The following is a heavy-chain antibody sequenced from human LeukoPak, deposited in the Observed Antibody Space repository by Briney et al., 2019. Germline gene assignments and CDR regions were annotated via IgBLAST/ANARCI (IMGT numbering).Heavy chain of an antibody. CDR3: ASETTVTTDHDAFDI. D-gene: IGHD4-17*01. Sequence: SVKVSCKASGGTFSSYTISWVRQAPGQGLEWMGRVIPILGIANYAQKFQGRVTITADKSTSTAYMELSSLRSEDTAVCYCASETTVTTDHDAFDIWGQGTMVTVSS. V-gene: IGHV1-69*02. J-gene: IGHJ3*02. CDR2: VIPILGIA. CDR1: GGTFSSYT.